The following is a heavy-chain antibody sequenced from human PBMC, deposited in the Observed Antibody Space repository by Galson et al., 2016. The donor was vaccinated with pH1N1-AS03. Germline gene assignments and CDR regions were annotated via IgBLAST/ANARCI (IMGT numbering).Heavy chain of an antibody. CDR2: MNPNTGIT. CDR3: ARGVSAGVDF. CDR1: GYSFISYC. D-gene: IGHD3-10*01. J-gene: IGHJ4*02. Sequence: SVKVSCKASGYSFISYCVSWVRQATGQGLEWMGWMNPNTGITGYAQKFQGRVTMTRDISISTAYMELSSLRSEDTAAYFCARGVSAGVDFWGQGTLVNVSS. V-gene: IGHV1-8*01.